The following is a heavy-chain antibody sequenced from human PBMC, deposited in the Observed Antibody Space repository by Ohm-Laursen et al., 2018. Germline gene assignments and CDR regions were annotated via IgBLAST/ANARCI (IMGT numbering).Heavy chain of an antibody. D-gene: IGHD6-13*01. Sequence: SETLSLTWTVSGGSISNYYWSWIRQPPGKGLEWIGHFYHSGGTNNNPSFKSRVTISIDTSKNQVSLNLNSVTAADTAVYYCASSQSSSWYHAFDVWGQGTMVTVSS. CDR3: ASSQSSSWYHAFDV. V-gene: IGHV4-4*08. J-gene: IGHJ3*01. CDR2: FYHSGGT. CDR1: GGSISNYY.